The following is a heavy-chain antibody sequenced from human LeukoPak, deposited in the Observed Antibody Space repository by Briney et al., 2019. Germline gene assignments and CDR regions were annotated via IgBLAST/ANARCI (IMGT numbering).Heavy chain of an antibody. CDR2: IYYSGST. D-gene: IGHD6-19*01. V-gene: IGHV4-59*01. CDR3: ARGSSGWSHGAFDI. Sequence: SETLSLTCTVSGGSISSYYWSWIRQPPGKGLEWIGYIYYSGSTNYNPSLKSRVTISVDTSKNQFSLKLSSVTAADTAVYYCARGSSGWSHGAFDIWGQGTMVTVSS. CDR1: GGSISSYY. J-gene: IGHJ3*02.